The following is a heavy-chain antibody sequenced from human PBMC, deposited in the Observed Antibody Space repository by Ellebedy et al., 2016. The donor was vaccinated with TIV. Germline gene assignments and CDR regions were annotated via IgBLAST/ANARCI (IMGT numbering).Heavy chain of an antibody. J-gene: IGHJ6*03. CDR1: GGSISSYY. V-gene: IGHV4-4*07. CDR3: ARGMEQQLVGSPIPYYYYYMDV. CDR2: IYTSGST. D-gene: IGHD6-13*01. Sequence: SETLSLXCTVSGGSISSYYWSWIRQPAGKGLEWIGRIYTSGSTNYNPSLKSRVTMSVDTSKNQFSLKLSSVTAADTAVYYCARGMEQQLVGSPIPYYYYYMDVWGKGTTVTVSS.